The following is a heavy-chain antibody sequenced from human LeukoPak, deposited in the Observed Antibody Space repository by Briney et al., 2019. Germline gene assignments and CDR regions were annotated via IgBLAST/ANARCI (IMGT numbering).Heavy chain of an antibody. Sequence: SETLSLTCSVSGGSMSSYYWSWIRQPAGKGLEWIGRIYTSGSTNYNPSLKSRVTMSVDTSKNHFSLRLSSVTAADTAMYYCARGTLYSGWSYYFDYWGQGSQVTVSS. J-gene: IGHJ4*02. CDR2: IYTSGST. CDR3: ARGTLYSGWSYYFDY. D-gene: IGHD6-19*01. CDR1: GGSMSSYY. V-gene: IGHV4-4*07.